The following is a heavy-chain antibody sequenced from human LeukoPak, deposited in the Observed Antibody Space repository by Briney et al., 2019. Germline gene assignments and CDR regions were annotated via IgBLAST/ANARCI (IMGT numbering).Heavy chain of an antibody. D-gene: IGHD2-2*02. V-gene: IGHV1-69*13. CDR3: ARDRGYCSSTSCYSDAFDI. CDR1: GGTFSSYA. CDR2: IIPIFGTA. J-gene: IGHJ3*02. Sequence: SVKVSCKASGGTFSSYAISWVRQAPGQGLEWMGGIIPIFGTANYAQKFQGRVTITADESTSTAYMELSSLRSEDTAVYYCARDRGYCSSTSCYSDAFDIWGQGTMVTVSS.